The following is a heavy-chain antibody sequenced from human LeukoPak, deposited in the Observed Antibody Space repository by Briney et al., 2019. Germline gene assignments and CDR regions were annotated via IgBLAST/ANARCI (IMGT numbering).Heavy chain of an antibody. D-gene: IGHD3-10*01. CDR2: INPNSGGT. CDR3: ARSPGETASRYYYYFGMDV. CDR1: GYTFTGYY. V-gene: IGHV1-2*04. J-gene: IGHJ6*02. Sequence: ASVKVSCKASGYTFTGYYMHWVRQAPGQGLEWMGWINPNSGGTNYAQKFQGWVTMTRDTSISTAYMELSRLRSDDTAVYYCARSPGETASRYYYYFGMDVWGQGTTVTVSS.